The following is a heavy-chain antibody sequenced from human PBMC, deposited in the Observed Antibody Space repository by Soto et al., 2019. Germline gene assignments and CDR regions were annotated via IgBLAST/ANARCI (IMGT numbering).Heavy chain of an antibody. D-gene: IGHD1-1*01. Sequence: QVQLVESGGGVVQPGRSLRLSCAASGFTFSSYAMHWVRQAPGKGLEWVAVISYDGSNKYYADSVKGRFTISRDNSKNSLYLQMNRLGAEDTAVYYCERPLWGDEYNGGYFALWGRGCLVTSSS. CDR1: GFTFSSYA. V-gene: IGHV3-30-3*01. CDR2: ISYDGSNK. J-gene: IGHJ2*01. CDR3: ERPLWGDEYNGGYFAL.